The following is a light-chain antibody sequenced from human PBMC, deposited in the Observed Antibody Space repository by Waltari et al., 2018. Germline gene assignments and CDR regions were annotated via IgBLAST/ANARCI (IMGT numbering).Light chain of an antibody. CDR2: DVS. CDR1: SSAVGGYNY. CDR3: CSFTSGSTWV. J-gene: IGLJ3*02. Sequence: QSALTQPASVSGSPGQSITISCTGTSSAVGGYNYVSWYQQHPGQAPKLLIFDVSNRPSGVSNRFSGSKSGNTASLTISGLQAEDESDYYCCSFTSGSTWVFGGGTKLTVL. V-gene: IGLV2-14*01.